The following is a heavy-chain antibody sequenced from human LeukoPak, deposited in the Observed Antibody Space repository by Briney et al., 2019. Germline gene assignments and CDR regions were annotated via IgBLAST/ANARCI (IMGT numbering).Heavy chain of an antibody. J-gene: IGHJ5*02. V-gene: IGHV1-69*13. CDR1: GYTFSNYG. CDR3: ATSIVGATNWFDP. D-gene: IGHD1-26*01. Sequence: ASVKVSCKASGYTFSNYGLSWVRQAPGQGLEWMGGIIPIFGTANYAQKFQGRVTITADESTSTAYMELSSLRSEDTAVYYCATSIVGATNWFDPWGQGTLVTVSS. CDR2: IIPIFGTA.